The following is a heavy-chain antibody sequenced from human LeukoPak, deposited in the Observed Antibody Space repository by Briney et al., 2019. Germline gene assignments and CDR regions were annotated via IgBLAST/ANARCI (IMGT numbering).Heavy chain of an antibody. CDR2: INHSGST. J-gene: IGHJ4*02. Sequence: SETLSLTCAVYGGSFSGYYWSWIRQPPGKGLEWIGVINHSGSTNYNPSLKSRVTISVDTSKNQFSLKLSSVTAADTAVYYCARGGWIQLWPTTYYFDYWGQGTLVTVSS. CDR3: ARGGWIQLWPTTYYFDY. D-gene: IGHD5-18*01. V-gene: IGHV4-34*01. CDR1: GGSFSGYY.